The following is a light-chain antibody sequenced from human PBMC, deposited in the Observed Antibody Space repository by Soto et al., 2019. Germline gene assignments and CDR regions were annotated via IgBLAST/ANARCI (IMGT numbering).Light chain of an antibody. CDR2: LGS. CDR1: QSLLHSNGYNY. CDR3: MQALQTPRT. V-gene: IGKV2-28*01. Sequence: DIVMTQSPLSLPVTPGEPASISCRSSQSLLHSNGYNYLDWYLQKPGQSPQLLIYLGSNRASGVPDRFSGSGSGTDFTLNISRVEAEDVGVYYFMQALQTPRTFGPGTKVDIK. J-gene: IGKJ3*01.